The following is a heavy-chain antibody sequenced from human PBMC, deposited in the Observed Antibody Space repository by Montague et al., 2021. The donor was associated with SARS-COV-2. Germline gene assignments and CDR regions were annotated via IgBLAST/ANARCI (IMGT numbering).Heavy chain of an antibody. CDR2: IDWDDDK. D-gene: IGHD3-10*01. J-gene: IGHJ6*02. V-gene: IGHV2-70*11. CDR3: ARTAGTDYTGYYYYAMDV. Sequence: PALVKPTQTLTLTCTFPGFSLSTSGMCVSWIRRPPGKALEWLARIDWDDDKYYSTSLKTRLTISKDTSKNQVVLTMTDMDPVDTATYYCARTAGTDYTGYYYYAMDVWGQGTTVTVSS. CDR1: GFSLSTSGMC.